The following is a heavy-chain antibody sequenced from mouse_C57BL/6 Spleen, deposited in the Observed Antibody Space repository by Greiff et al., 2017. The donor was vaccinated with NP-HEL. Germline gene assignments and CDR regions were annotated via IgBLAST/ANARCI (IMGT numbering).Heavy chain of an antibody. CDR2: ISSGSSTI. J-gene: IGHJ3*01. D-gene: IGHD2-12*01. CDR3: AREGRRGFAY. Sequence: DVMLVESGGGLVKPGGSLKLSCAASGFTFSDYGMHWVRQAPEKGLEWVAYISSGSSTIYYADTVKGRFTISRDNAKNTLFLQMTSLRSEDTAMYYCAREGRRGFAYWGQGTLVTVSA. V-gene: IGHV5-17*01. CDR1: GFTFSDYG.